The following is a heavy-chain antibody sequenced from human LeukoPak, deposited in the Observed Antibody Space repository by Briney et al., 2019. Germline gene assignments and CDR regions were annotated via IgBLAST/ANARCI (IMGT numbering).Heavy chain of an antibody. V-gene: IGHV1-69*05. CDR1: GGTFSSYA. CDR2: IIPIFGTA. CDR3: ARNSDTMIENYFDY. Sequence: PVKVSCKASGGTFSSYATSWVRQAPGQGLEWMGGIIPIFGTANYAQKFQGRVTITTDESTSTAHMELSSLRSEDTAVYYCARNSDTMIENYFDYWGQGTLVTVSS. D-gene: IGHD3-22*01. J-gene: IGHJ4*02.